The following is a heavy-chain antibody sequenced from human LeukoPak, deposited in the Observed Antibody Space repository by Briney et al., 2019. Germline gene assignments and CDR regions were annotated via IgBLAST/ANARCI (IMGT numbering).Heavy chain of an antibody. Sequence: GASVKVSCKASGYTFTSYYMHWVRQAPGQGLEWMGIINPSGGSTSYAQKFQGRVTMTRDTSTSTAYMELSRLRSDDTAVYYCARGDYYDSSGYYYYFDYWGQGTLVTVSS. D-gene: IGHD3-22*01. CDR2: INPSGGST. J-gene: IGHJ4*02. V-gene: IGHV1-46*01. CDR3: ARGDYYDSSGYYYYFDY. CDR1: GYTFTSYY.